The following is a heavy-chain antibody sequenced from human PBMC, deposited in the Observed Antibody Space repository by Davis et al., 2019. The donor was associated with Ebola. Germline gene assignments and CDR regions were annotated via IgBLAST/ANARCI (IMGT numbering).Heavy chain of an antibody. V-gene: IGHV4-59*08. D-gene: IGHD6-13*01. CDR2: IHYSGST. J-gene: IGHJ4*02. CDR1: GAYINTYY. CDR3: ASGYSNQWYDY. Sequence: PSETLSLTCTVSGAYINTYYWSWIRQPPGKGLEWIAYIHYSGSTSYNPSLSSRVTISIDTSKNQFSLKLSSVTAADTAVYYCASGYSNQWYDYWGRGTLVTVSS.